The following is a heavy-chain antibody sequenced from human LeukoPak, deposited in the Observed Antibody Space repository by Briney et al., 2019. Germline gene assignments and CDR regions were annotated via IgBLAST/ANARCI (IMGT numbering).Heavy chain of an antibody. J-gene: IGHJ6*03. CDR2: ICDSGNI. D-gene: IGHD6-6*01. CDR3: ARDHVVAARPYYYSYYMDV. CDR1: GVSIRNYC. V-gene: IGHV4-59*01. Sequence: PSETLSLTCTVSGVSIRNYCWNWIRQPPGKGLEWIGYICDSGNIDYKPSLKSRVTISVDTSKNQFSLKLTSATAADTAVYYCARDHVVAARPYYYSYYMDVWGKGTTVTVSS.